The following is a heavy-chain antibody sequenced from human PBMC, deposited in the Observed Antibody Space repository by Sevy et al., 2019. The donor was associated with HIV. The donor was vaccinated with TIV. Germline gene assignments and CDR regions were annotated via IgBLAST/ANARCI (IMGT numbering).Heavy chain of an antibody. V-gene: IGHV5-51*01. D-gene: IGHD1-26*01. J-gene: IGHJ6*02. CDR1: GYSFTSYW. CDR2: IYPGDSDT. Sequence: GESLKISCKGSGYSFTSYWIGWVRQMPGKGLEWMGIIYPGDSDTRYSPSFQGQVTISADKSISPAYLQWSSLKASDTAMYYCVRHVESGSQLHHGMDVWGQGTTVTVSS. CDR3: VRHVESGSQLHHGMDV.